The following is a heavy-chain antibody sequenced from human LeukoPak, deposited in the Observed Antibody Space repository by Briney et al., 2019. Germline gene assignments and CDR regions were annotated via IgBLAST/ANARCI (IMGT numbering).Heavy chain of an antibody. J-gene: IGHJ4*02. Sequence: QAGGSLRLSCSASGFTFSSYAMHWVRQAPGKGLEYVSAISPDEGNTYYADSVKGRFSISRDNSKNTLYLQMSSLRPEDTAVYYCVPKGTEGYWGQGTLVTVSS. CDR1: GFTFSSYA. V-gene: IGHV3-64D*06. CDR2: ISPDEGNT. CDR3: VPKGTEGY.